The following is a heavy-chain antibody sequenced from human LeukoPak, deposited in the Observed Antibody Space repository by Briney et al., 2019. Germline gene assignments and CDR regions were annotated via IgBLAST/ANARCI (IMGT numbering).Heavy chain of an antibody. Sequence: SVPETRLASGYTHTSYVFNWVRPAPGQGVEWMGWISTYNGKTNYAQKLQARVTMTTDTSTRTAYMELRSLRSDDTAVYYCARKVGTWFEPSGQG. J-gene: IGHJ5*02. V-gene: IGHV1-18*01. D-gene: IGHD1-26*01. CDR1: GYTHTSYV. CDR3: ARKVGTWFEP. CDR2: ISTYNGKT.